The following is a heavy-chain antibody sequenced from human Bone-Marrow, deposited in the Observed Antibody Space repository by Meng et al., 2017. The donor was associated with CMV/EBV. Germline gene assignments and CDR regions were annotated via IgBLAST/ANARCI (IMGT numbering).Heavy chain of an antibody. CDR1: GGSFSGYY. Sequence: QVQLQQGGAGLLKPSETLSLTCAVYGGSFSGYYWSWIRQPPGKGLEWIGEINHSGNTNYNPSLKSRVTISVDTSKNQFSLKLSSVTAADTAVYYCATVGLGMNWFDPWGQGTLVTVSS. CDR2: INHSGNT. J-gene: IGHJ5*02. V-gene: IGHV4-34*01. CDR3: ATVGLGMNWFDP.